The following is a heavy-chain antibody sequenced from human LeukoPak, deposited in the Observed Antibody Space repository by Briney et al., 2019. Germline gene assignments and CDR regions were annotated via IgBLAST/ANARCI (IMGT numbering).Heavy chain of an antibody. V-gene: IGHV3-30*02. CDR3: AKDPGRGRSYYSYFDY. CDR2: IRYDGSNK. D-gene: IGHD1-26*01. CDR1: GFTFSSYG. Sequence: PGGSLRLSXAASGFTFSSYGMHWVRQAPGKGLEWVAFIRYDGSNKYYADAVKGRFTISRDNSKNTLYLQMNSLRAEDTAVYYCAKDPGRGRSYYSYFDYWGQGTLVTVSS. J-gene: IGHJ4*02.